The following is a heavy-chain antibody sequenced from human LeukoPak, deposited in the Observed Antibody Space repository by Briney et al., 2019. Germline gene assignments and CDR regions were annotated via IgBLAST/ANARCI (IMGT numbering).Heavy chain of an antibody. V-gene: IGHV1-18*01. J-gene: IGHJ4*02. CDR1: GYTFTTYG. CDR3: TREADGSYILTGYWKH. D-gene: IGHD3-9*01. CDR2: IRPYNGNT. Sequence: ASVKVSCKASGYTFTTYGISWVRQAPGQGLEWMEWIRPYNGNTKYAQKFQDRVTMTTDTSTSTAYMELRSLRFDDTALYYCTREADGSYILTGYWKHWGQGTLVTVSS.